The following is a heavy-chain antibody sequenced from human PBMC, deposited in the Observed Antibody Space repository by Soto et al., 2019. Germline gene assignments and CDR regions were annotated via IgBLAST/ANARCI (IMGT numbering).Heavy chain of an antibody. J-gene: IGHJ3*02. CDR3: AKGILRFLEWLSEDDAFDI. V-gene: IGHV3-9*01. CDR2: ISWNSGSI. D-gene: IGHD3-3*01. CDR1: GFTFNDYA. Sequence: PGGSLRLSCAASGFTFNDYAMHWVRQAPGKGLEWVSGISWNSGSIGYADSVKGRFTVSRDNAKNSLYLQMNSLRAEDTALYYCAKGILRFLEWLSEDDAFDIWGQGTMVTVSS.